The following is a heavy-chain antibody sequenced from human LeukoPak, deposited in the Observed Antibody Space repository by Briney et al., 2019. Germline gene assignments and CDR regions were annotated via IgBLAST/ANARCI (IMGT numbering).Heavy chain of an antibody. CDR2: IRYDGSNT. Sequence: GGSLRLSCAASGFTFSSYGMHWVRQAPGKGLEWVAFIRYDGSNTYYADSVKGRFTISRYNSKNTLYLQMNSLRAEDTAVYYCTKDFYSSSWYGFSNWFDPWGQGTLVTVSS. D-gene: IGHD6-13*01. V-gene: IGHV3-30*02. CDR3: TKDFYSSSWYGFSNWFDP. CDR1: GFTFSSYG. J-gene: IGHJ5*02.